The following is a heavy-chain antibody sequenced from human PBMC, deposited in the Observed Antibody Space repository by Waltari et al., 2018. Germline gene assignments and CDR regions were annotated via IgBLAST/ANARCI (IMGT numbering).Heavy chain of an antibody. Sequence: QLQLQESGPGLVKPSETLSLTCTVSGGSISSSSYYWGWIRQPPGKGLEWIGSIYYSGSTYYTPSLKSRVTISINTSKNQFSLKLRSVTAADTAVYYCARHGLEQLGYFDYWGQGTLVTVSS. D-gene: IGHD6-6*01. J-gene: IGHJ4*02. V-gene: IGHV4-39*01. CDR1: GGSISSSSYY. CDR2: IYYSGST. CDR3: ARHGLEQLGYFDY.